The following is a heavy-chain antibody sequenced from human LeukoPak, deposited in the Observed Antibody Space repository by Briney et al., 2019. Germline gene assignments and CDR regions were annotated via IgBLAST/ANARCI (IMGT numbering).Heavy chain of an antibody. D-gene: IGHD3-3*01. V-gene: IGHV3-7*01. CDR1: GFTFSSYW. CDR2: IKQDGSEK. CDR3: ARVFGYDFWSGYYYKN. J-gene: IGHJ4*02. Sequence: GGSLRLSCAASGFTFSSYWMSWVRQAPGKGLEWVANIKQDGSEKYYVDSVKGRFTISRDNAKNSLYLQMNSLRAVDTAVYYCARVFGYDFWSGYYYKNWGQGTLVTVSS.